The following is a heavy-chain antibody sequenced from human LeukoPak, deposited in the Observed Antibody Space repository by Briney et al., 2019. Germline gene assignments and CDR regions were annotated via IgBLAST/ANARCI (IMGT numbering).Heavy chain of an antibody. J-gene: IGHJ3*02. CDR2: TYYSGST. CDR3: ARHIPIYSLYAFDI. V-gene: IGHV4-59*01. Sequence: SETLSLTCTVSGGSISSYYWSWIRQPPGKGLEWIGYTYYSGSTNYNPSLKSRVTISVDTSKNQFSLKLSSVTAADTAVYYCARHIPIYSLYAFDIWGQGTMVTVSS. D-gene: IGHD5-18*01. CDR1: GGSISSYY.